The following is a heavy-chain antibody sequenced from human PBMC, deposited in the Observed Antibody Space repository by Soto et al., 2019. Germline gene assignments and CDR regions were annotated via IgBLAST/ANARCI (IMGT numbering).Heavy chain of an antibody. CDR3: ARAETSGIHYFDY. CDR1: GDSVNSYY. CDR2: VYYSGST. D-gene: IGHD6-13*01. J-gene: IGHJ4*02. V-gene: IGHV4-59*02. Sequence: KTSETLSLTCTVTGDSVNSYYWSWMRQPPGKGLECMGYVYYSGSTNYNPSLKSRVTISVDTSKNQISLRLKSVTAADTAVYHCARAETSGIHYFDYWGQGILGTGSS.